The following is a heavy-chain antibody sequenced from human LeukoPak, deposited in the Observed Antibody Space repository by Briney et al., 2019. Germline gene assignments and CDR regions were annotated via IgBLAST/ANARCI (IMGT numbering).Heavy chain of an antibody. Sequence: GGSLRLSCAASGFTFSSNGMRWVRQAPGKGLEWVAVISYDGSNKYYGDSVKGRFTISRDNSKNTLYLQMNSLRAGDTAVYYCASWDYYDSSGFDYWGRGPRVSVSS. CDR2: ISYDGSNK. CDR3: ASWDYYDSSGFDY. V-gene: IGHV3-30*03. CDR1: GFTFSSNG. J-gene: IGHJ4*02. D-gene: IGHD3-22*01.